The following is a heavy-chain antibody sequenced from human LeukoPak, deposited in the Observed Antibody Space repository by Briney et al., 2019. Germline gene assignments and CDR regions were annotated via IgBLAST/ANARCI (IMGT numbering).Heavy chain of an antibody. CDR3: ARVRCSGGSCYQGRYNWFDP. V-gene: IGHV1-69*05. CDR2: IIPIFGTA. Sequence: SVKVSCKASGGTFSSYAISWVRQAPGQGLEWMGGIIPIFGTANYAQKFQGRVTITTDESTSTAYMELSSLRSEDTAVYYCARVRCSGGSCYQGRYNWFDPWGQGTLVTVSS. CDR1: GGTFSSYA. J-gene: IGHJ5*02. D-gene: IGHD2-15*01.